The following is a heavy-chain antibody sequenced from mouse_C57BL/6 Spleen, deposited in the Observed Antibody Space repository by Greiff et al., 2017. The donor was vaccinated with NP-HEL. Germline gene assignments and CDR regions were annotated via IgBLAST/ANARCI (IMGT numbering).Heavy chain of an antibody. V-gene: IGHV1-64*01. D-gene: IGHD1-1*01. J-gene: IGHJ4*01. CDR2: IHPNSGST. CDR1: GYTFTSYW. CDR3: ARVTTVVRNWNAMDY. Sequence: QVQLQQPGAELVKPGASVKLSCKASGYTFTSYWMHWVKQRPGQGLEWIGMIHPNSGSTNYNEKFKSKATLTVDKSSSTAYMQLSSLTSEDSAVYYCARVTTVVRNWNAMDYWGQGTSVTVSS.